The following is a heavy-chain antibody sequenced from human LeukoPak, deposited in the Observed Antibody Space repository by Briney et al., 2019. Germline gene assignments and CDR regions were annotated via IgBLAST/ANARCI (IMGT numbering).Heavy chain of an antibody. D-gene: IGHD4-17*01. CDR1: GGSISSSSYY. V-gene: IGHV4-39*07. CDR3: ARGEPFYGDYVDY. CDR2: IYYSGST. Sequence: PSETLSLTCTVSGGSISSSSYYWGWIRQPPGKGLEWIGSIYYSGSTYYNPSLKSRVTISVDTSKNQFSLKLSSVTAADTAVYYCARGEPFYGDYVDYWGQGTLVTVSS. J-gene: IGHJ4*02.